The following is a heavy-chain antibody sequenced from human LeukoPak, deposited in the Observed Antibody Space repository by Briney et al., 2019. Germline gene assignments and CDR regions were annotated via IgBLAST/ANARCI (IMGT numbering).Heavy chain of an antibody. CDR3: ARISRQWERHYFDY. Sequence: PSETLSLTCTVSGYSISSGYYWGWIRQPPGKGLEWIGSIYHSGSTYYNPSLKSRVTISVDTSKNQFSLKLSSVTAADTAVYYCARISRQWERHYFDYWGQGTLVTVSS. D-gene: IGHD1-26*01. V-gene: IGHV4-38-2*02. J-gene: IGHJ4*02. CDR1: GYSISSGYY. CDR2: IYHSGST.